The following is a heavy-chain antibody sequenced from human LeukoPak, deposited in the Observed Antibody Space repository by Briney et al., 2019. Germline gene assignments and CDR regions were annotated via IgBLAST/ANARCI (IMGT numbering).Heavy chain of an antibody. J-gene: IGHJ4*02. D-gene: IGHD3-22*01. CDR2: ISSSGSTI. CDR3: ARAIGVVDSSGYYFDY. V-gene: IGHV3-48*03. Sequence: GGSLRLSCAASGFTFSSYEMNWVRQAPGKGLEWVSYISSSGSTIYYADSVKGRFTISRDNAKNSLYLQMNSLRAEDTAVYYCARAIGVVDSSGYYFDYWGQGTLVTVSS. CDR1: GFTFSSYE.